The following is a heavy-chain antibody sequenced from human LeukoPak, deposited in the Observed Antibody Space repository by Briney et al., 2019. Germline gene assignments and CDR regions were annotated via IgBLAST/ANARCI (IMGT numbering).Heavy chain of an antibody. D-gene: IGHD5-18*01. V-gene: IGHV4-34*01. CDR3: ARGQRGYSYGPAAFDI. CDR1: VGSFSGYY. J-gene: IGHJ3*02. CDR2: INHSGST. Sequence: SETLSLTCAVYVGSFSGYYWSWIRQPPGKGREWIGEINHSGSTNYNPSLKSRVTISVDTSKNQFSLKLSSVTAADTAVYYCARGQRGYSYGPAAFDIWGQGTMVTVSS.